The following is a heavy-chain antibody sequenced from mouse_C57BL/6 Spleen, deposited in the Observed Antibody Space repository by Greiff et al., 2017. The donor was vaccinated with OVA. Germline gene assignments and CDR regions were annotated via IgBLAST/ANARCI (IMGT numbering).Heavy chain of an antibody. CDR1: GYTFTDYN. V-gene: IGHV1-22*01. J-gene: IGHJ1*03. CDR3: ATIGDWYFDV. Sequence: EVKLQQSGPELVKPGASVKMSCKASGYTFTDYNMHWVKQSHGKSLEWIGYINPNNGGTSYNQKFKGKATLTVNKSSSTAYMELRSLTSEDSAVYYCATIGDWYFDVWGTGTTVTVSS. CDR2: INPNNGGT.